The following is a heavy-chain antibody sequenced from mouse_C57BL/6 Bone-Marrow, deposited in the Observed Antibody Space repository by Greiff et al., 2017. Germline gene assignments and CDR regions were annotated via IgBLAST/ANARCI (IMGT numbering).Heavy chain of an antibody. V-gene: IGHV1-61*01. CDR1: GYTFTSYW. D-gene: IGHD1-1*01. CDR3: ARVDGSSYYFDG. Sequence: QVQLQQSGAELVRPGSSVKLSCKASGYTFTSYWMDWVKQRPGQGLEWIGNIYPSDSETHYNQKFKDKATLTVDKSSSTAYMQLSSLTSEDSAVYYCARVDGSSYYFDGWGQGTTLTVSS. CDR2: IYPSDSET. J-gene: IGHJ2*01.